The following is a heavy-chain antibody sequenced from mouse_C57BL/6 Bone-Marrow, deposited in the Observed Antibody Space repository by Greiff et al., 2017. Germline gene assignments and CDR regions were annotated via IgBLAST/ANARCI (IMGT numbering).Heavy chain of an antibody. Sequence: VQLQQSGAELVRPGASVKLSCTASGFNIKDDYMHWVQQRPEQGLEWIGWIDPENGDTEYASKFQGKAPITADTSSNTAYLQLSSLTSEDTAVYYCTPRVLWGNSYAMDYWGQGTSVTVSS. J-gene: IGHJ4*01. CDR1: GFNIKDDY. V-gene: IGHV14-4*01. CDR3: TPRVLWGNSYAMDY. CDR2: IDPENGDT. D-gene: IGHD2-1*01.